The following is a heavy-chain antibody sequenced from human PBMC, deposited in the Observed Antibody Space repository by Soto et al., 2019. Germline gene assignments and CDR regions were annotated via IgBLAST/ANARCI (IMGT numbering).Heavy chain of an antibody. Sequence: QLQLQESGSGLVKPSHTLSLTCTVSGGSISDAAYSWSWIRQPPGKGLEWIGYIYPSGMPFYNPSLRSRVTISIDRSNVQFSLNLRSVTAADTAVYYCARERGGYGLFDSWGQGILVTVSS. J-gene: IGHJ4*02. CDR3: ARERGGYGLFDS. CDR2: IYPSGMP. D-gene: IGHD5-18*01. CDR1: GGSISDAAYS. V-gene: IGHV4-30-2*01.